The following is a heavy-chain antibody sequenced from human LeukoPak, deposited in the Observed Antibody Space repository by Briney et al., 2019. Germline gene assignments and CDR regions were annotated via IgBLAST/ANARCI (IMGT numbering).Heavy chain of an antibody. CDR3: ARAGYSSGWRFDY. Sequence: SETLSLTCAVSGGSISSSDYSWSWIRQPPGKGLEWIGYIYHSGNTYYNPSFKSRVTISVDRSKNQFSLKLSSVTAADTAVYYCARAGYSSGWRFDYWGQGTLVTVSS. V-gene: IGHV4-30-2*01. CDR1: GGSISSSDYS. D-gene: IGHD6-19*01. CDR2: IYHSGNT. J-gene: IGHJ4*02.